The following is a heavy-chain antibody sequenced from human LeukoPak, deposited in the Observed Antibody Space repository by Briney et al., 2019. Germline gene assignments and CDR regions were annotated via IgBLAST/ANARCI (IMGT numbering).Heavy chain of an antibody. CDR2: IIPIFGTA. CDR1: GGTFSSYA. Sequence: GASVKVSCKASGGTFSSYAISWVRQAPGQGLEWMGGIIPIFGTANYAQKFQGRVTITADKSTSTAYMELSSLRSEDTAVYYCARDYDSSGYYLGHYWGQGTLVTVSS. J-gene: IGHJ4*02. V-gene: IGHV1-69*06. D-gene: IGHD3-22*01. CDR3: ARDYDSSGYYLGHY.